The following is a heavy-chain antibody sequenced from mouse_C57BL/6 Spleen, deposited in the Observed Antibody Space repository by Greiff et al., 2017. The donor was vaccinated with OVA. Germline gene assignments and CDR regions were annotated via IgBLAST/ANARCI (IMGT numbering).Heavy chain of an antibody. D-gene: IGHD2-13*01. V-gene: IGHV5-17*01. CDR1: GFTFSDSG. Sequence: EVKLVESGGGLVKPGGSLKLSCAASGFTFSDSGMHWVRQAPEKGLEWVAYISSGSSTIYYADTVKGRFTISRDNAKNTLFLQMTSLRSEDTAIDYCSRRGDYDWFAYWGQGTLVTVSA. CDR2: ISSGSSTI. J-gene: IGHJ3*01. CDR3: SRRGDYDWFAY.